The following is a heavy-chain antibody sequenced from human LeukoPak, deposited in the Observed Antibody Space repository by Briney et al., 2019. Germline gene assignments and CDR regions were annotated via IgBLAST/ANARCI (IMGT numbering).Heavy chain of an antibody. CDR2: INHSGST. CDR3: ARGRRYCSSTSCYYYYYGMNV. V-gene: IGHV4-34*01. D-gene: IGHD2-2*01. Sequence: SETLSLTCAVYGGSFSGYYWSWIRQPPGKGLEWIGEINHSGSTNYNPSLKSRVTISVDTSKNQFSLKLSSVTAADTAVYYCARGRRYCSSTSCYYYYYGMNVWGQGTTVTVSS. J-gene: IGHJ6*02. CDR1: GGSFSGYY.